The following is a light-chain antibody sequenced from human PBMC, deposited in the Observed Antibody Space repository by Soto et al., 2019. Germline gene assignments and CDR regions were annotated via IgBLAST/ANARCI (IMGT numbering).Light chain of an antibody. J-gene: IGKJ4*01. CDR1: QSISSY. CDR2: AAS. V-gene: IGKV1-39*01. CDR3: QQSYSGPLT. Sequence: DIQITQSPSSLSSSVLERFTITCRASQSISSYLNWYQQKPGKAPNLLIYAASSLQSGVPSRFSGIGSGTDFTLSISSLQPEDFATYYCQQSYSGPLTFGGGTKVDIK.